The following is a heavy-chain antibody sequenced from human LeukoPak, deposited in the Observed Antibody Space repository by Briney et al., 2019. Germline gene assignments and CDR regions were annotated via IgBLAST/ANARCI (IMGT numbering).Heavy chain of an antibody. CDR2: ISAYNGNT. Sequence: ASVKVSCKASGYTFSTYAISWVRQAPGQGLEWMGWISAYNGNTNYAQKLQGRVTMTTDTSTSTAYMELRSLRSDDTAVYYCARDIVVVVAATPGHDAFDIWGQGTMVTVSS. D-gene: IGHD2-15*01. J-gene: IGHJ3*02. V-gene: IGHV1-18*01. CDR3: ARDIVVVVAATPGHDAFDI. CDR1: GYTFSTYA.